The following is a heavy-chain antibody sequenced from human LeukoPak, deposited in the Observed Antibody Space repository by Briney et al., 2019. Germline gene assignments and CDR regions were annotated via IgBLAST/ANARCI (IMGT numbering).Heavy chain of an antibody. CDR1: GGSISSGGYS. V-gene: IGHV4-30-2*01. Sequence: PSETLSLTCAVSGGSISSGGYSWSWIRQPPGKGLEGIGYIYHSGSTYYNPSLKSRVTISVDRSKNQFSLKLSSVAAADTAVYYCRGYYYDSSGYFDYWGQGTLVTVSS. J-gene: IGHJ4*02. CDR3: RGYYYDSSGYFDY. D-gene: IGHD3-22*01. CDR2: IYHSGST.